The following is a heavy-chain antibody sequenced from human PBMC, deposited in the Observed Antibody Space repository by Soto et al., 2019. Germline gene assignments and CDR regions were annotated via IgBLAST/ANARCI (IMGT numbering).Heavy chain of an antibody. V-gene: IGHV3-11*01. CDR1: GFTFSDYY. D-gene: IGHD2-15*01. Sequence: GGSLRLSCAASGFTFSDYYMSWIRQAPGKGLEWVSYISSSGSTIYYADSVKGRFTISRDNAKNSLYLQMNSLRAEDTAVYYCARGHRYCSGGSCYRWFDPWGQGTLVTVSS. CDR2: ISSSGSTI. J-gene: IGHJ5*02. CDR3: ARGHRYCSGGSCYRWFDP.